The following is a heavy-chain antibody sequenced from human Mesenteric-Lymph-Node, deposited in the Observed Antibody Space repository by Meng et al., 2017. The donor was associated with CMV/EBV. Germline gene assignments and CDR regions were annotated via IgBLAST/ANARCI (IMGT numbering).Heavy chain of an antibody. D-gene: IGHD3-22*01. CDR2: IYSGVSST. CDR1: GFTLSSYA. J-gene: IGHJ6*02. Sequence: GESLKISCAASGFTLSSYAMSWVRRAPGKGLEWVAVIYSGVSSTHYADSVKGRFTISRDNSKNRLYLQMNSLRAEDTAVYYCAKEGGSNYYDGYGMDVWGQGTTVTVSS. V-gene: IGHV3-23*03. CDR3: AKEGGSNYYDGYGMDV.